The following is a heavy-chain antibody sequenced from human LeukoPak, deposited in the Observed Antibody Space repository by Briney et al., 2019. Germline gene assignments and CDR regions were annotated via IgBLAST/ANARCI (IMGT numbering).Heavy chain of an antibody. CDR1: GFTFSSYS. V-gene: IGHV3-21*01. CDR2: ISISSSYI. CDR3: ARSTNLNWFDP. D-gene: IGHD4/OR15-4a*01. Sequence: TGGSLRLSCAASGFTFSSYSMNWVRQAPGKGLEWVSYISISSSYIYYADSVKGRFTISRDNAKNSLYLQMNSLRAEDTAVYYCARSTNLNWFDPWGQGTLVSVSS. J-gene: IGHJ5*02.